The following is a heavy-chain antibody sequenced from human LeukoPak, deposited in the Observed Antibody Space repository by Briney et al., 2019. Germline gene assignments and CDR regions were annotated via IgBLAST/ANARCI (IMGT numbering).Heavy chain of an antibody. J-gene: IGHJ4*02. V-gene: IGHV4-59*08. CDR1: GDSISSYY. Sequence: SETLSLTCTISGDSISSYYWSWIRQPPGKGLECIGYIYYSGSTNYNPSLKSRVTISVDTSRNQFSLKLTSVTAADTAVYYCAKVSDRDSSGYYWGFEYWGQGTLVTVSS. CDR2: IYYSGST. D-gene: IGHD3-22*01. CDR3: AKVSDRDSSGYYWGFEY.